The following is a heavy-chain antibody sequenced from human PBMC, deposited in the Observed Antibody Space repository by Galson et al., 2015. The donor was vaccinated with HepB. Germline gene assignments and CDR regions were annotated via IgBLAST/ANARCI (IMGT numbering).Heavy chain of an antibody. J-gene: IGHJ4*02. Sequence: SLRLSCAASGFTFSSYSMNWVRQAPGKGLEWVSSISSSSSYIYYADSVKGRFTISRANAKNSLYPQMNSRRAEDTAVYYCASVDTAMVNLDYWGQGTLVTVSS. CDR2: ISSSSSYI. D-gene: IGHD5-18*01. CDR1: GFTFSSYS. V-gene: IGHV3-21*01. CDR3: ASVDTAMVNLDY.